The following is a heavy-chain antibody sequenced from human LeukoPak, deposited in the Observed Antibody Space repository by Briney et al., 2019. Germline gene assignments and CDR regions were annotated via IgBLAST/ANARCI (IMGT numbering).Heavy chain of an antibody. D-gene: IGHD4-17*01. Sequence: SETLSLTCTVSGVSMNNYYWSWLRQAPGKGLEWIGYISDSGSTNYNPSLGSRVTISVDTSKNQFSLKLTSVTAADTALYYCARYDYGDCWFDPWGQGTLVTVSS. CDR3: ARYDYGDCWFDP. CDR2: ISDSGST. CDR1: GVSMNNYY. J-gene: IGHJ5*02. V-gene: IGHV4-59*01.